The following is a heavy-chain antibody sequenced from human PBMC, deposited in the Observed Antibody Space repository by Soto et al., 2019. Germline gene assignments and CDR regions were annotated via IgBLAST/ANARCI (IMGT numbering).Heavy chain of an antibody. V-gene: IGHV3-23*01. Sequence: AGSRVSKKTGKGLEWVSAISGSGGSTYYADSVKGRFTISRDNSKNTLYLQMNSLRAEDTAVYYCATYCTNGVCYKYAFDIWGQGTMVTVSS. CDR3: ATYCTNGVCYKYAFDI. J-gene: IGHJ3*02. D-gene: IGHD2-8*01. CDR2: ISGSGGST. CDR1: A.